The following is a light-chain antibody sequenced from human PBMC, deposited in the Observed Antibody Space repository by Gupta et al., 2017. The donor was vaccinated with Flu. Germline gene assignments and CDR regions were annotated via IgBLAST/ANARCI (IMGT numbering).Light chain of an antibody. V-gene: IGKV1-5*03. CDR1: QNIEYW. J-gene: IGKJ4*01. Sequence: DFQMTQSPSTLSASVGDRVTITCRASQNIEYWLAWYQQKPGKAPQLLIYKASKLEGAVPSRFGGSGFGTEFTLTISSLQPDDSAIYYCQNYNYHFGGGTKVEIK. CDR2: KAS. CDR3: QNYNYH.